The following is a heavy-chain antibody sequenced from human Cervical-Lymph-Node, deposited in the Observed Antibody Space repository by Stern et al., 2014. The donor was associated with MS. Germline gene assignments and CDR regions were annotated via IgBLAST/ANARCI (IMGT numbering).Heavy chain of an antibody. V-gene: IGHV3-30*03. CDR1: GFTFSSYG. CDR2: ISYDGNHK. Sequence: VQLVESGGAVVQPGRSLRLSFAASGFTFSSYGMHWVRQAPGKGLELVSVISYDGNHKYYAASVKGRFTISRDNSKNTLHLQMNSVTPDDTAIYYCARDYEDTSMLFDHWGQGTLVTVSS. D-gene: IGHD2-8*01. J-gene: IGHJ4*02. CDR3: ARDYEDTSMLFDH.